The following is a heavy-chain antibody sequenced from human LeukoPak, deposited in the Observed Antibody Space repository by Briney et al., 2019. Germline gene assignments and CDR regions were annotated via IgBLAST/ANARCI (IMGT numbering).Heavy chain of an antibody. CDR2: IYYSGST. V-gene: IGHV4-59*01. CDR3: ARANGDRSRFDP. Sequence: KASETLSLTCTVSGGSISSYYWSWIRQPPGKGLEWIGYIYYSGSTDYNPSLKSRVTISVDTSRNQFSLTLSSVTAADTAVYYCARANGDRSRFDPWGQGTLVTVSS. CDR1: GGSISSYY. D-gene: IGHD7-27*01. J-gene: IGHJ5*02.